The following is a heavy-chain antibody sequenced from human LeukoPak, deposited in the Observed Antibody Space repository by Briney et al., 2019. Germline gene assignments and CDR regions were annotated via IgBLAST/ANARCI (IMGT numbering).Heavy chain of an antibody. J-gene: IGHJ6*02. V-gene: IGHV4-61*08. CDR1: GGSISSRGYY. CDR2: IYYSGST. CDR3: ASSISSSWYYYGMDV. Sequence: PSQTLSLTCTVSGGSISSRGYYWSWIRQPPGKGLEWIGYIYYSGSTNYNPSLKSRVTISVDTSKNQFSLKLSSVTAADTAVYYCASSISSSWYYYGMDVWGQGTTVTVSS. D-gene: IGHD6-13*01.